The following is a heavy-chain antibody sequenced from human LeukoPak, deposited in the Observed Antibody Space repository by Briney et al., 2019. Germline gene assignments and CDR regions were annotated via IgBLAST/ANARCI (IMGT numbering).Heavy chain of an antibody. CDR3: ARPHGYGYGYRYVGYFDY. J-gene: IGHJ4*02. CDR1: GFTFSNYA. CDR2: ISYDGSNK. D-gene: IGHD5-18*01. V-gene: IGHV3-30*04. Sequence: GGSLRLSCAVSGFTFSNYAMHWVRQAPGKGLEWVAVISYDGSNKYYADSVKGRFTISRDNSKNMLYVQMNSLRGEDTAVYYCARPHGYGYGYRYVGYFDYWGQGTLVTVSS.